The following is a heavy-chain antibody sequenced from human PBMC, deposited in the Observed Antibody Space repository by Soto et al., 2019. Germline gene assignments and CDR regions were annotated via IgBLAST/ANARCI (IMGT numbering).Heavy chain of an antibody. V-gene: IGHV5-10-1*01. D-gene: IGHD3-9*01. CDR2: IDPSDSYT. Sequence: GESLKISCKGSGYSFISYWIGWVRQMPGKGLEWMGRIDPSDSYTNYSPSFQGHVTISADKSISTAYLQWSSLKASDTAMYYCARLGWLRYFDWSPRYYYGMDVWGQGTTVTVSS. CDR3: ARLGWLRYFDWSPRYYYGMDV. J-gene: IGHJ6*02. CDR1: GYSFISYW.